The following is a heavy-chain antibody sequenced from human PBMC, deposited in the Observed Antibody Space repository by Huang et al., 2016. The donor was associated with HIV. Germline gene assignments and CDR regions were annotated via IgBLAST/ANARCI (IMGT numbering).Heavy chain of an antibody. Sequence: QLQLVQSGAQVKKPGSSVNVSCKASGKTFSGSAISWVRQAPGQRLEGLGGNVPRYVKPQYAQNVQGRVTMTADESMTTAYMELTSLTSKDTAVYFCAAKIGSDGYFISRGPRSNYYSLDVWGQGTTVVVSS. CDR1: GKTFSGSA. J-gene: IGHJ6*02. CDR2: NVPRYVKP. D-gene: IGHD3-10*01. CDR3: AAKIGSDGYFISRGPRSNYYSLDV. V-gene: IGHV1-69*13.